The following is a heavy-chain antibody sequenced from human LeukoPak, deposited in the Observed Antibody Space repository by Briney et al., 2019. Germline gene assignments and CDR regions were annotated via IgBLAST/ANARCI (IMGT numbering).Heavy chain of an antibody. CDR1: GFTVSSNY. Sequence: GGSLRLSCAATGFTVSSNYMSWVRQAPGKGLEWVSTIYSGGTTLYADSVEGRFTISRDNSKNTLYLQMNSLRAEDTAVYYCARDSSLHYFDYWGQGTLVTVSS. D-gene: IGHD2-15*01. CDR2: IYSGGTT. J-gene: IGHJ4*02. V-gene: IGHV3-53*01. CDR3: ARDSSLHYFDY.